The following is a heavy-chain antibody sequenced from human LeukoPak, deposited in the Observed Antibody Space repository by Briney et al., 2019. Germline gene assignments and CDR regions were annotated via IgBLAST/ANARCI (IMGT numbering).Heavy chain of an antibody. J-gene: IGHJ4*02. V-gene: IGHV3-7*01. CDR3: ARDGGDGYNYGDY. Sequence: GGTLRLFCAASGFTFGSYWMSWVRQAPGKGLEWVANIKQDGSEKNYVDSVKGRFTISRDNAENSLYLQMNSLRVEDTAVYYCARDGGDGYNYGDYWGQGTLVAVSS. CDR1: GFTFGSYW. CDR2: IKQDGSEK. D-gene: IGHD5-24*01.